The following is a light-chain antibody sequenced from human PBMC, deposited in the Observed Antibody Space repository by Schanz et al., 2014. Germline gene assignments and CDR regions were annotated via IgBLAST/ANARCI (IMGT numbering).Light chain of an antibody. CDR1: SGSVASKY. J-gene: IGLJ3*02. V-gene: IGLV6-57*01. CDR3: QSYGSRWV. Sequence: NFMLTQPHSVSESPGKTVTISCTRSSGSVASKYVQWYQQRPGSSPTAVIFEDNQRPSGVPDRFSGSSDSSANSASLTISGLKPEDEADCCCQSYGSRWVFDGGTKLTVL. CDR2: EDN.